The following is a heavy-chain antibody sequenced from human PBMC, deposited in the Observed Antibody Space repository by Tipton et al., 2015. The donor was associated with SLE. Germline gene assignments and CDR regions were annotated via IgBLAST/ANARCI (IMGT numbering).Heavy chain of an antibody. J-gene: IGHJ6*02. V-gene: IGHV3-49*04. CDR3: ARGDVASLPSYGMDV. CDR2: IRSNFYGGTT. CDR1: GFTFGDFA. Sequence: SLRLSCRTSGFTFGDFAMTWVRQAPGKGLEWVGFIRSNFYGGTTEYAASVRGRFTISRDDSESVVSLQMDGLRSEDTGVYYCARGDVASLPSYGMDVWGQGTTVSVSS.